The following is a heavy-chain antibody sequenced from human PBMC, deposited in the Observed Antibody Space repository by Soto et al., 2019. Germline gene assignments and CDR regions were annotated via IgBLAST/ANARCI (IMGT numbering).Heavy chain of an antibody. CDR3: AKEPVSLTLFGVSGTDV. CDR1: VVSISSGYYY. CDR2: IYYSGST. D-gene: IGHD3-3*01. J-gene: IGHJ6*02. Sequence: PWDTLSLTCTFSVVSISSGYYYCSWIRQPPGKGLEWIGYIYYSGSTYYNQSLKSRVTISVDTSKNQFSLNLSSVTAADTAVYYCAKEPVSLTLFGVSGTDVWGGATTV. V-gene: IGHV4-30-4*02.